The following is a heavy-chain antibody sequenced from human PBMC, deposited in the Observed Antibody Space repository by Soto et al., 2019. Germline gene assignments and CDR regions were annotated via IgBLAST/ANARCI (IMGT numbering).Heavy chain of an antibody. CDR3: AQVRGVVALDGYFDC. CDR1: GFTFSSYA. J-gene: IGHJ4*02. D-gene: IGHD2-15*01. Sequence: PGGSLRLSCVASGFTFSSYAMTWVRQAPGKGLEGVSGISGSGGITYYADSVKGRFTISRDNSKNTLYLQMNSLRAEDTAVYFCAQVRGVVALDGYFDCWGQGTLVTVSS. V-gene: IGHV3-23*01. CDR2: ISGSGGIT.